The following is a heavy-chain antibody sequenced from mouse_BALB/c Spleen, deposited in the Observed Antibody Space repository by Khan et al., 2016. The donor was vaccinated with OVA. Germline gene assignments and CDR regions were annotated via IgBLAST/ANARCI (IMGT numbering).Heavy chain of an antibody. CDR2: IYSGNVNT. V-gene: IGHV1S56*01. D-gene: IGHD1-1*01. CDR3: ARSSLYATGAMDY. J-gene: IGHJ4*01. CDR1: GYTFPNYY. Sequence: QVQLQQSGPELVKPGASVRISCKASGYTFPNYYIHWVKQRPGQGLEWIGWIYSGNVNTMYNEKFKGKATVPADQWSSTAYMQLSSLTSEESAVYVCARSSLYATGAMDYWGQGTSVTVSS.